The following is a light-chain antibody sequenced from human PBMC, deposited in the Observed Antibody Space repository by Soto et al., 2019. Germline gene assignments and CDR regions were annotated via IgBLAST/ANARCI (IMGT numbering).Light chain of an antibody. Sequence: QSALTQPASVSGSPGQSITISCTGASSDVGGFDHVSWYQQHPGKVPRLLIYDVSSRPSGVSDRFSGSKSGNTASLTISGLQAEDEPDYYCNSFTTTNTYVFGTGTKLTVL. CDR3: NSFTTTNTYV. J-gene: IGLJ1*01. CDR2: DVS. V-gene: IGLV2-14*03. CDR1: SSDVGGFDH.